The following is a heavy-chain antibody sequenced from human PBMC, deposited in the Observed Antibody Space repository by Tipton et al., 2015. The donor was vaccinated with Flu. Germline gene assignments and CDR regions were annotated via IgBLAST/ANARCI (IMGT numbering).Heavy chain of an antibody. CDR1: GGTFSSYA. V-gene: IGHV1-69*18. J-gene: IGHJ4*02. CDR2: IIPLFATT. Sequence: QVQLVQSGAEVKKPGSSLKVSCKASGGTFSSYAISWVRQAPGQGLEWMGRIIPLFATTNYAQNFQGRVTITADESTSTAYMELSSLRSDDTAVYYCARDFYDSSAYHWVYFGYWGQGTLVTVSS. CDR3: ARDFYDSSAYHWVYFGY. D-gene: IGHD3-22*01.